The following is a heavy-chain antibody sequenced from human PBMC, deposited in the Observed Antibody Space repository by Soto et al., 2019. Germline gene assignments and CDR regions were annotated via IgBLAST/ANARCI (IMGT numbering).Heavy chain of an antibody. CDR1: GYTFTGYY. J-gene: IGHJ5*02. CDR3: ARGGGVVGQLGYNWFAP. V-gene: IGHV1-2*04. D-gene: IGHD6-13*01. CDR2: INPNSGGT. Sequence: QVQLVQSGAEVKKPGASVKVSCKASGYTFTGYYMHWVRQAPGQGLEWMGWINPNSGGTNYAQKFQGWVTMTRDTSISTAYMELSRLRSDDTAVYYCARGGGVVGQLGYNWFAPWGQGTLVTVSS.